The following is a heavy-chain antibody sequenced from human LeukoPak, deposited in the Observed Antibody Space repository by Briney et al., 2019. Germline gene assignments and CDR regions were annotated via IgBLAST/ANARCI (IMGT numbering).Heavy chain of an antibody. Sequence: GGSLRLSCAASGFTFSSYSMNWVRQAPGKGLEWVSSISSSSSYIYYADSVKGRFTISRDNAKNSLYLQMNSLRAEDTAVYYCALGGDPQRLFHYWGQGTLVTVSS. D-gene: IGHD4-17*01. V-gene: IGHV3-21*01. CDR3: ALGGDPQRLFHY. J-gene: IGHJ4*02. CDR2: ISSSSSYI. CDR1: GFTFSSYS.